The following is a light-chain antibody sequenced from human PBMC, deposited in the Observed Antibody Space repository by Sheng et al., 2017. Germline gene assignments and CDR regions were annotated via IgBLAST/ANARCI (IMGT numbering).Light chain of an antibody. CDR1: QSVGSK. V-gene: IGKV3-15*01. Sequence: EIVMTQSPATLSVSPGERATLSCRASQSVGSKLVWYQQKLGQAPRLLIYASSTRVTGIPVRFSGGGSGTEFTLTISSLQSEDFAVYYCQQYNNWPRTFGQGTKVEIK. CDR2: ASS. J-gene: IGKJ1*01. CDR3: QQYNNWPRT.